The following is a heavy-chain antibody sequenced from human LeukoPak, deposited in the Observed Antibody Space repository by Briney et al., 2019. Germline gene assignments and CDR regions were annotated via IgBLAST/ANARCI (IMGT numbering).Heavy chain of an antibody. D-gene: IGHD1-26*01. CDR3: ASSGSYRFDY. V-gene: IGHV3-7*01. J-gene: IGHJ4*02. Sequence: GGSLRLSCVASGFTLTDYFMSWVRQAPGKGLEWVASIKHNGGEKYYVDSVKGRFTISRDNAKNSLYLQMNSLRDEDTAVYYCASSGSYRFDYWGQGTLVTVSS. CDR2: IKHNGGEK. CDR1: GFTLTDYF.